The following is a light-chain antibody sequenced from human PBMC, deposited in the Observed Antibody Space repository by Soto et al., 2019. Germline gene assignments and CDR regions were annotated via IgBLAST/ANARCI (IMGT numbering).Light chain of an antibody. CDR1: QSVSSSY. V-gene: IGKV3-20*01. J-gene: IGKJ2*01. Sequence: EIVLTQSPGTLSLSPGERATLSCRASQSVSSSYLAWYQQKPGQAPRLLIYATSSRAAGIPDRFSGSGSGTDFTLTISRLEPEDFAVYYCQQYDNSPGYTFGQGTKLEIK. CDR3: QQYDNSPGYT. CDR2: ATS.